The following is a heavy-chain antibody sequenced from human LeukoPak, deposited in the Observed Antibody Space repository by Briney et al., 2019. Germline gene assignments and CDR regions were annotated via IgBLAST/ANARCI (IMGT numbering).Heavy chain of an antibody. CDR2: INSDGSST. CDR1: GFTFSSYW. D-gene: IGHD3-10*01. J-gene: IGHJ4*02. V-gene: IGHV3-74*01. CDR3: ARAGHYYGSGSYDY. Sequence: GGSLRLSCAASGFTFSSYWMHWVRQAPGQGLVWVSRINSDGSSTSYADSVKGRFTITRDNAKNTLYLQMNSLRAEDTAVYYCARAGHYYGSGSYDYWGQGTLVTVSS.